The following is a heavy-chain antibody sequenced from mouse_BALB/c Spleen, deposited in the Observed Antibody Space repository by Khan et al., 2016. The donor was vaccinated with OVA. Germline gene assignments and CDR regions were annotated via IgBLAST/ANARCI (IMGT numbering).Heavy chain of an antibody. CDR1: GYTFTNYV. CDR2: ISTYTGEP. Sequence: QIQLVQSGPELKKPGETVKISCKASGYTFTNYVMNWVKQAPGKALKWMGWISTYTGEPTYADDFKGRLAFTLENSASTATFQINNLEKEDTATYFCTRPPHCSYVLVYWGQGTSVTVSS. V-gene: IGHV9-3-1*01. J-gene: IGHJ4*01. CDR3: TRPPHCSYVLVY.